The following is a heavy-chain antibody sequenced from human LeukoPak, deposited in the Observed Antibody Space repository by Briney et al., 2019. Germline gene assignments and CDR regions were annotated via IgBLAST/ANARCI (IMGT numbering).Heavy chain of an antibody. J-gene: IGHJ6*03. V-gene: IGHV3-7*01. CDR3: ARNRYMDV. CDR1: GFTFSSYG. D-gene: IGHD1-14*01. Sequence: GGSLRLSCAASGFTFSSYGMSWVRQAPGKGPEWVANMKQDGSEKYYVDSVKGRFTISRDNAKNSLYLQMNSLRAEDTAVYYCARNRYMDVWGKGTTVTVSS. CDR2: MKQDGSEK.